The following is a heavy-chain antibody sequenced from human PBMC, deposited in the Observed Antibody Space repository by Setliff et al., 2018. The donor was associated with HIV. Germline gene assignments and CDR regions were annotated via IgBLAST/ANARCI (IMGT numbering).Heavy chain of an antibody. Sequence: SETLSLTCTVSGPSINIHYWSWIRQSPGKGFEWIGYIYSTGSTNYNPSLQSRVTISMVASRNQFSLKVTSVTAADTAVYYCASGSPFDGFDMWGQGTMVTVSS. CDR2: IYSTGST. J-gene: IGHJ3*02. CDR3: ASGSPFDGFDM. D-gene: IGHD1-26*01. V-gene: IGHV4-59*11. CDR1: GPSINIHY.